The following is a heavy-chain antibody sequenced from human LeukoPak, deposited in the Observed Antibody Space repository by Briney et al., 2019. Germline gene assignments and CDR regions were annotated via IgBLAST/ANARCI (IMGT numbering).Heavy chain of an antibody. CDR1: GFTFDDYA. Sequence: GGSVRLSCAAWGFTFDDYAMQWVRQAPGKGGEGGSLISVDGRSTYYADSVKARFTISRDNSKNSLYLQMNSLRTEDTALYYCAKDEGTMTPDYWGQGTLVTVSS. J-gene: IGHJ4*02. CDR3: AKDEGTMTPDY. CDR2: ISVDGRST. V-gene: IGHV3-43*02. D-gene: IGHD3-22*01.